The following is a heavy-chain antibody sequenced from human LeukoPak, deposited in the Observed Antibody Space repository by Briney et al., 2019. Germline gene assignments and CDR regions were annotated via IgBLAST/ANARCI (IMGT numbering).Heavy chain of an antibody. CDR3: ARAYYDSSGYYYGGPLDAFDI. Sequence: GGSLRLSCAASGFTFSDHYMSWIRQAPGKGLEWVSYISSSGSTIYYADSVKGRFTISRDNAKNSLYLQMNSLRAEDTAVYYCARAYYDSSGYYYGGPLDAFDIWGQGTMVTVSS. D-gene: IGHD3-22*01. CDR1: GFTFSDHY. V-gene: IGHV3-11*01. J-gene: IGHJ3*02. CDR2: ISSSGSTI.